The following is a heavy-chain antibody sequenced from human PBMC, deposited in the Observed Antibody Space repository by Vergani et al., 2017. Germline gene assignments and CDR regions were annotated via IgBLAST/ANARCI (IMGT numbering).Heavy chain of an antibody. J-gene: IGHJ3*02. V-gene: IGHV3-23*01. Sequence: EVQLLESGGGLVQPGGSLRLSCAASGFTFSSYAMSWVRQAPGKGLEWVSGISGSGSSTYYADSVKGRFTIFRDNSKNTLYLQMSSLRAEDTAVYYCAKGAMTGGWIHEAFDIWGQGTMVTVSS. D-gene: IGHD6-19*01. CDR1: GFTFSSYA. CDR2: ISGSGSST. CDR3: AKGAMTGGWIHEAFDI.